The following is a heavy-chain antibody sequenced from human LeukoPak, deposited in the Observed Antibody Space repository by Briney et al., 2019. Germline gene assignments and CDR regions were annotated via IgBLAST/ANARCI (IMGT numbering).Heavy chain of an antibody. D-gene: IGHD2-2*01. CDR2: INHSGST. V-gene: IGHV4-34*01. Sequence: SETLSLTCAVYGGSFSGYYWSWIRQPPGKGLEWIGEINHSGSTNYNPSLKSRVTISADTSKNQFSLKLTSVTAADTAVYYCARVIGSDTRDYYLGYWGQGTLVTVYS. J-gene: IGHJ4*02. CDR1: GGSFSGYY. CDR3: ARVIGSDTRDYYLGY.